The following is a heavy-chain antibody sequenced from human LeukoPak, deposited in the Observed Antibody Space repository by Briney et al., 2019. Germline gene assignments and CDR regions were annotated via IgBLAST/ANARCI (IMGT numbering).Heavy chain of an antibody. V-gene: IGHV4-59*01. D-gene: IGHD3-10*01. J-gene: IGHJ3*02. CDR1: GGSISSYY. Sequence: SETLSLTCTVSGGSISSYYWSWIRQPPGKGLEWIGYIYYSGSTNYNPSLKSRVTISVDTSKNQFSLKVSSVTAADTAVYYCARDYGSGSYYNDAFDIWGQGTMVTVSS. CDR2: IYYSGST. CDR3: ARDYGSGSYYNDAFDI.